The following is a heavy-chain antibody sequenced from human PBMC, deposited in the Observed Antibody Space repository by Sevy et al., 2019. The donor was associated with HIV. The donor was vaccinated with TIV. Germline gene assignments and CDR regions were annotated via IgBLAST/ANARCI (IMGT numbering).Heavy chain of an antibody. J-gene: IGHJ6*03. V-gene: IGHV3-30*02. Sequence: GGSLRLSCVASGFTFSLSGMFWVRHAPGRGLDWVAFIQFDGSNKYYGDSVKGRFTISRDNSKNTLYLQMNGLRVVDTAVYYCAKCGGSVGGGFNYYYMDVWGTGTTVTVSS. CDR3: AKCGGSVGGGFNYYYMDV. D-gene: IGHD2-15*01. CDR1: GFTFSLSG. CDR2: IQFDGSNK.